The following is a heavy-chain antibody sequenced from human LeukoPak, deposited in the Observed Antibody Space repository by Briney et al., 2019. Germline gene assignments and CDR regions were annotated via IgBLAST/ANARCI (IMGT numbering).Heavy chain of an antibody. CDR1: GYTFTGYY. D-gene: IGHD2-2*03. J-gene: IGHJ5*02. Sequence: ASVKVSCKASGYTFTGYYMHWVRQAPGQGLEWMGWINPNSGGTNYAQKFQGRVTMTRDTSISTAYMELSRLRSDDTAVYYCASVGYCSSTSCSPYNWFDRWGQGTLVTVSS. CDR3: ASVGYCSSTSCSPYNWFDR. V-gene: IGHV1-2*02. CDR2: INPNSGGT.